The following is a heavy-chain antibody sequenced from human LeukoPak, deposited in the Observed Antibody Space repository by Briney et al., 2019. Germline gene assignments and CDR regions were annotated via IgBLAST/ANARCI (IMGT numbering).Heavy chain of an antibody. V-gene: IGHV3-48*01. Sequence: GGALRLSCAASRFTFSSYIMNWVRQAPGKGLEWVSYISSSSITIYSPDSVKGRFTISRDNAKNSLYLQMNSRRAEDTAVYYCARSTISFGGVIGYWGQGTLVTVSS. CDR3: ARSTISFGGVIGY. J-gene: IGHJ4*02. CDR1: RFTFSSYI. D-gene: IGHD3-16*01. CDR2: ISSSSITI.